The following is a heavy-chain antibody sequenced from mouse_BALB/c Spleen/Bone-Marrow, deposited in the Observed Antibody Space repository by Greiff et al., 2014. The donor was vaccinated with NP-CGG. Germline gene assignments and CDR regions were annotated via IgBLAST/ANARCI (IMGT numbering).Heavy chain of an antibody. J-gene: IGHJ4*01. CDR3: ARSDGYRDMDY. Sequence: VMLVESGPELVKPGASVKISCKASGYAFSSSWMSWVKQRPGQGLEWIGRIYPGDGDTKYNGKFKGKATLTADKSSSTAYMQLSSLTSVDSAVYFCARSDGYRDMDYWGQGTSVTVSS. CDR2: IYPGDGDT. D-gene: IGHD2-3*01. CDR1: GYAFSSSW. V-gene: IGHV1-82*01.